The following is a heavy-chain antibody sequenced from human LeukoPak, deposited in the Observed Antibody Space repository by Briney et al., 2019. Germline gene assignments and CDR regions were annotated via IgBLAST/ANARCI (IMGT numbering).Heavy chain of an antibody. D-gene: IGHD2-15*01. CDR3: ARVGGGGTTGAFDI. V-gene: IGHV3-11*05. Sequence: PGGSLRLSCAASGFTSSDYYMSWIRQAPGKGLEWVSYISSSSSCTNYADSVKGRFTISRDNAKNSLYLQMNSLRAEDTAVYYCARVGGGGTTGAFDIWGQGTMVTVSS. CDR2: ISSSSSCT. J-gene: IGHJ3*02. CDR1: GFTSSDYY.